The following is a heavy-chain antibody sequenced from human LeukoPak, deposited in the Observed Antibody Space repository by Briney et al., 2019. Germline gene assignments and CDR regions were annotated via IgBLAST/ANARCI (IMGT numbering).Heavy chain of an antibody. CDR3: VRDNLENQWLERSY. CDR2: ISASETSI. J-gene: IGHJ4*02. V-gene: IGHV3-48*03. CDR1: GFTFSLYN. D-gene: IGHD6-19*01. Sequence: GGSLRLSCAASGFTFSLYNMNRVRQAPGMGLEWVSQISASETSIKYADSVRGRFTISRDNVKNSVYLQMNSLRAEDTAIYYCVRDNLENQWLERSYWGQGTLVTVSS.